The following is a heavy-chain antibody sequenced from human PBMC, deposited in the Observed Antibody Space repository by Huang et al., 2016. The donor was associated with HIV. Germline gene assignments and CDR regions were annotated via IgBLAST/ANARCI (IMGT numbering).Heavy chain of an antibody. CDR2: IDYSGST. Sequence: QVQLQESGPGLVKPSETLTLTCTVSGGSISTHSWSWIRQPPGKGLEWIGIIDYSGSTNYSPSLKSRVTILLDTSKNQFALRVNSVTAADTAMYYCARDHHDFWRGYRRMYFFDHWGQGTLVTVSS. CDR1: GGSISTHS. J-gene: IGHJ4*02. CDR3: ARDHHDFWRGYRRMYFFDH. D-gene: IGHD3-3*01. V-gene: IGHV4-59*11.